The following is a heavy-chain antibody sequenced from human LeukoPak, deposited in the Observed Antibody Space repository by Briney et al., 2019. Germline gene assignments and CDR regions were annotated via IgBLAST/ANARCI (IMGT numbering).Heavy chain of an antibody. J-gene: IGHJ3*02. CDR1: GGTFNSYT. Sequence: SVKVSCKASGGTFNSYTISWVRQAPGQGLEWMGRIIPILGIANYAQKFQGRVTITTDESTSTAYMELSSLRSEDTAVYYCARDHRFLEWLLPPFDAFDIWGQGTMVTVSS. D-gene: IGHD3-3*01. CDR3: ARDHRFLEWLLPPFDAFDI. V-gene: IGHV1-69*16. CDR2: IIPILGIA.